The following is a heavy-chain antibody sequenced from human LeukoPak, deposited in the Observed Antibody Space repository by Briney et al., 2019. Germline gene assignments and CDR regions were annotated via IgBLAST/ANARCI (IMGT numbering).Heavy chain of an antibody. D-gene: IGHD2-2*01. CDR1: GFTFSGSA. J-gene: IGHJ6*04. Sequence: GGSLRLSCAASGFTFSGSAMHWVRQASGKGLEWVGRIRSKANSYATAYAASVKGRFTISRDDSKNTAYLQMNSLKTEDTAVYYCTRLYCSSTSCSPSYGMDVWGKGTTVTVSS. CDR3: TRLYCSSTSCSPSYGMDV. CDR2: IRSKANSYAT. V-gene: IGHV3-73*01.